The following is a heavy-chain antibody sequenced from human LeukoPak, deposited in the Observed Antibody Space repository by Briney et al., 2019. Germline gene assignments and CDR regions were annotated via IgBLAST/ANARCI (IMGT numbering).Heavy chain of an antibody. J-gene: IGHJ2*01. CDR2: IYSGGST. CDR3: ARDSIVNWGISHHWYFDL. CDR1: GFTVSSNY. D-gene: IGHD7-27*01. V-gene: IGHV3-53*01. Sequence: PGGSLRLSCAASGFTVSSNYMSWVRQAPGKGLEWVSVIYSGGSTYYADSVKGRFTISRDNSKNTLYLQMNSLRAEDTAVYYCARDSIVNWGISHHWYFDLWGRGTLVTVSS.